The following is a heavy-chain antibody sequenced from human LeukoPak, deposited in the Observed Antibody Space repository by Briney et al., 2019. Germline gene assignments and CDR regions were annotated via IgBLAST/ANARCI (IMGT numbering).Heavy chain of an antibody. CDR2: INTDGTVT. D-gene: IGHD6-19*01. CDR3: ATKQWLAPPPDS. Sequence: GGTLRLSCAASGFTFSKYWMLWVRQAPGKGLESFSRINTDGTVTTYADSVKGRFTVSRDNADNTMFLQMNSVRDEDTAVYYCATKQWLAPPPDSWGQGTPVTVSS. CDR1: GFTFSKYW. J-gene: IGHJ4*02. V-gene: IGHV3-74*01.